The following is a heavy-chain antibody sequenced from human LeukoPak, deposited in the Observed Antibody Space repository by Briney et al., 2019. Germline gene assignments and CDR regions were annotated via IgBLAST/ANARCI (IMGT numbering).Heavy chain of an antibody. Sequence: GGSLRLSCAASGFTFSSYAMSWVRQAPGKGLEWVSAISGSGGSTYYADSVKGRFTISRDNSKNTLYLQMNSLRAEDTAVYYCATLHDYGDYFNSFWGQGTLVTVSS. CDR3: ATLHDYGDYFNSF. CDR1: GFTFSSYA. D-gene: IGHD4-17*01. J-gene: IGHJ4*02. CDR2: ISGSGGST. V-gene: IGHV3-23*01.